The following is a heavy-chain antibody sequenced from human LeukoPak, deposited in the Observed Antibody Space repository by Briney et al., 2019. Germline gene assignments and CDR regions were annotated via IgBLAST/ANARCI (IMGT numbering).Heavy chain of an antibody. CDR1: GDSVSSNTAT. CDR3: ARRMAVGGPGYFDY. J-gene: IGHJ4*02. CDR2: TYYRSKWLS. V-gene: IGHV6-1*01. Sequence: SQTLSLTCVISGDSVSSNTATWNWIRQSPSRGLEWLGRTYYRSKWLSDYALSVKSRIVINPDTSKNQFSLQLNSVIPEDTAVYFCARRMAVGGPGYFDYWSQGSLVTVSA. D-gene: IGHD6-19*01.